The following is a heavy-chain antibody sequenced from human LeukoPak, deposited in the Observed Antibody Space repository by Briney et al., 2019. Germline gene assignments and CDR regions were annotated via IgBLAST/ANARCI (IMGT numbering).Heavy chain of an antibody. CDR1: GFTFDDYA. CDR2: ISWNSGSI. J-gene: IGHJ4*02. CDR3: ANGSGYDSSGYHDY. V-gene: IGHV3-9*01. Sequence: GRSLRLSCAASGFTFDDYAMHWVRQAPGKGLEWVSGISWNSGSIGYADSVKGRFTISRDNAKNSLYLQMNSLRAEDTALYYCANGSGYDSSGYHDYWGQGTLVTVSS. D-gene: IGHD3-22*01.